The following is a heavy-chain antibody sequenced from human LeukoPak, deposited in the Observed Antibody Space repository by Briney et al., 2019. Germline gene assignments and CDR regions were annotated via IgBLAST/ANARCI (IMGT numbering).Heavy chain of an antibody. D-gene: IGHD5-24*01. Sequence: ASVKVSCKASGYTFTGYYMHWVRQAPGQGLEWMGWINPNSGGTNYAQKFQGRVTMTRDTSTSTAYMELSRLRSDDTAVYYCAREMATTRDAFDIWGQGTMVTVSS. CDR1: GYTFTGYY. J-gene: IGHJ3*02. CDR2: INPNSGGT. CDR3: AREMATTRDAFDI. V-gene: IGHV1-2*02.